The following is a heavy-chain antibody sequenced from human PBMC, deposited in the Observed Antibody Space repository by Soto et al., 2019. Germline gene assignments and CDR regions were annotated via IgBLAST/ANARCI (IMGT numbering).Heavy chain of an antibody. Sequence: PSETLSLTCTVSGGSIGTYYWSWIRQPPGKGLEWVGYIYNTGSTNYSPSLKSRVTISIDTSRNQFSLKLSSVTAADTALYYCARGEDTAVAGLWDHWGQGTLVTVSS. D-gene: IGHD6-19*01. J-gene: IGHJ4*02. CDR2: IYNTGST. CDR3: ARGEDTAVAGLWDH. V-gene: IGHV4-59*01. CDR1: GGSIGTYY.